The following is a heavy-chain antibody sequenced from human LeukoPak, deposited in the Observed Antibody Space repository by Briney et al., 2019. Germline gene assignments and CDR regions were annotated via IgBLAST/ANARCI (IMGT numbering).Heavy chain of an antibody. CDR2: ISTSGSSI. CDR1: GFTFRAYE. D-gene: IGHD3-3*01. V-gene: IGHV3-48*03. Sequence: GGSLRLSCAASGFTFRAYEMNWVRQAPGKGLEWVSYISTSGSSIYYADSVKGRFTISRDNAKNSLYLQMNGLRAEDTAVYYCARASGKRLWSGYGKFDYWGEGTLLTVSS. J-gene: IGHJ4*02. CDR3: ARASGKRLWSGYGKFDY.